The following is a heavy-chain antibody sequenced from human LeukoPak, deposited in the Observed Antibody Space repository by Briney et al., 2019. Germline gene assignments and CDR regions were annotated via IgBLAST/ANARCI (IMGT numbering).Heavy chain of an antibody. D-gene: IGHD4-17*01. Sequence: PGGSLRLSCEASGFTFSSYWMTWVRQAPGKGLEWVANLNEDGSEKSYADSVKGRFTISRDNAKNSLYLQMNSLRAEDTAVYYCARDFYGPYYYYGMDVWGQGTTVTVSS. V-gene: IGHV3-7*05. J-gene: IGHJ6*02. CDR1: GFTFSSYW. CDR3: ARDFYGPYYYYGMDV. CDR2: LNEDGSEK.